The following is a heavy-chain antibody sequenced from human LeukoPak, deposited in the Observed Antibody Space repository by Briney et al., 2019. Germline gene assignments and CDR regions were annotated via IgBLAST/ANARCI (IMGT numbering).Heavy chain of an antibody. Sequence: PGGSLRLSCAASGFTFSSYAMSWVRQAPGKGLEWVSAISGSGGSTYYADSVKGRFTISRDNSKNTLYLQMNSLRAEDTAVSYCARSFYDFWSGYPYAFDIWGQGTMVTVSS. CDR1: GFTFSSYA. D-gene: IGHD3-3*01. J-gene: IGHJ3*02. V-gene: IGHV3-23*01. CDR2: ISGSGGST. CDR3: ARSFYDFWSGYPYAFDI.